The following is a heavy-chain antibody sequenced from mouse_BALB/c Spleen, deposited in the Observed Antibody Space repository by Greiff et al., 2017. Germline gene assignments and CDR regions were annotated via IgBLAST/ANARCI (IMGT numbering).Heavy chain of an antibody. Sequence: VQLQQSGAELMKPGASVKISCKATGYTFSSYWIAWVKQRPGHGLEWIGEILPGSGSTNYNEKFKGKATFTADTSTNTAYMQLSSLTSEASAVYYCARRGMITGPFAYWGQGTLVTVSA. CDR3: ARRGMITGPFAY. D-gene: IGHD2-4*01. J-gene: IGHJ3*01. CDR2: ILPGSGST. CDR1: GYTFSSYW. V-gene: IGHV1-9*01.